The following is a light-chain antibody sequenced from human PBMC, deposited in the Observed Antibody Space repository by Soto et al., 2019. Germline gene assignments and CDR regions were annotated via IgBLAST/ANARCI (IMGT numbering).Light chain of an antibody. Sequence: QSALTQPASLSGSLGRPTTISSLGTSVTLGRNTYASWYQQHPGRAPKLVISEVSNRPSGVSDRFSGSKSGNTASLPISGLQSEDEADYYCSSYTGTSSTLYVFGTGTKLTVL. CDR3: SSYTGTSSTLYV. CDR1: SVTLGRNTY. V-gene: IGLV2-14*01. J-gene: IGLJ1*01. CDR2: EVS.